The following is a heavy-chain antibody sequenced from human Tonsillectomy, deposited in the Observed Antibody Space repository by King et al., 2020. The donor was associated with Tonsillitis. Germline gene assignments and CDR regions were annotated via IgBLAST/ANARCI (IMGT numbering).Heavy chain of an antibody. CDR2: IKQDGSEK. D-gene: IGHD3-22*01. J-gene: IGHJ4*02. CDR1: GFTFSSYW. CDR3: AGDALTDSSGYYYSDFDY. Sequence: VQLVESGGGLVQPGGSLRLSCAASGFTFSSYWMSWVRQAPGKGLEWVANIKQDGSEKYYVDSVKGRFTISRDNAKNSLYLQMNSLRAEDTAVYYCAGDALTDSSGYYYSDFDYWGQGTLVTVSS. V-gene: IGHV3-7*01.